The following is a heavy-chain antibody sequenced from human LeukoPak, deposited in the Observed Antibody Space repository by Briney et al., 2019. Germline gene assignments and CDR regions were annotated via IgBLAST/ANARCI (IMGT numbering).Heavy chain of an antibody. V-gene: IGHV3-21*01. CDR3: ARDFAVVTVYDAFDI. Sequence: GGSLRLSCAASGFTFSSYSMNWVRQAPGKGLEWVSSISSSSYIYYADSVKGRFTISRDNAKNSLYLQMNSLRAEDTAVYYCARDFAVVTVYDAFDIWGQGTMVTVSS. J-gene: IGHJ3*02. D-gene: IGHD2-21*02. CDR2: ISSSSYI. CDR1: GFTFSSYS.